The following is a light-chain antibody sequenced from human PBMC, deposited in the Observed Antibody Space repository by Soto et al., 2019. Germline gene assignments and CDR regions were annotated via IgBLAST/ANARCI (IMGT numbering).Light chain of an antibody. V-gene: IGKV3-20*01. CDR2: GAS. CDR1: QSVSSSY. J-gene: IGKJ3*01. CDR3: QQYGSSPFT. Sequence: EIVLTQSPGTLSLSPGERATLSCRASQSVSSSYLAWYQQKPGQAPMLLIYGASSRATGIPDRFSGSGSGTDFTLTISRLEPEDFAVYYCQQYGSSPFTFGHGTKVDIK.